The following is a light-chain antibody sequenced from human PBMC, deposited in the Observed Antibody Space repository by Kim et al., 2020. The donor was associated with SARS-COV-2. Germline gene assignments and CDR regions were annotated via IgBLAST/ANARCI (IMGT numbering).Light chain of an antibody. CDR1: SSDVGGYNY. Sequence: QSALTQPASVSGSPGQSITISCTGTSSDVGGYNYVSWYQQQPGRAPKLMIYDVNKRPSGITNRFSGSKSGNTASLTISGLQPEDDSDYYCLSYTRSSIVFGSGTKVTVL. CDR3: LSYTRSSIV. J-gene: IGLJ1*01. CDR2: DVN. V-gene: IGLV2-14*03.